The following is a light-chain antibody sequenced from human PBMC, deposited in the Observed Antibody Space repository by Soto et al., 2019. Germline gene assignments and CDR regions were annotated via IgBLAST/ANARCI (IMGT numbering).Light chain of an antibody. Sequence: DIQMTQSPSSLSASIGDRVTITCRASQSISTYLNWYQQRPGKAPNLLISAASSLQSGVPSRFSGSGSGTYFTLTISSLHPEDFATYFCQQSHSTPRTFGQGTKVEVK. CDR2: AAS. V-gene: IGKV1-39*01. J-gene: IGKJ1*01. CDR3: QQSHSTPRT. CDR1: QSISTY.